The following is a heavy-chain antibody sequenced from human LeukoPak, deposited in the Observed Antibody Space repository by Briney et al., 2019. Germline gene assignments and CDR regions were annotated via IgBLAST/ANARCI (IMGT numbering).Heavy chain of an antibody. J-gene: IGHJ4*02. D-gene: IGHD3-10*01. CDR2: INPNSGGT. CDR1: GYTFTGYY. Sequence: ASVKVSCEASGYTFTGYYMHWVRQAPGQGLEWMGRINPNSGGTNYAQKFQGRVTMTRDTSISTAYMELSRLRSDDTAVYYCARDDPLIWFGESLTLYWGQGTLVTVSS. CDR3: ARDDPLIWFGESLTLY. V-gene: IGHV1-2*06.